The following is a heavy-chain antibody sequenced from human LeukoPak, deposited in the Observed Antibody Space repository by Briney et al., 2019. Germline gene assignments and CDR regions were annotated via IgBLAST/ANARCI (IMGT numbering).Heavy chain of an antibody. CDR1: GGSISSYY. Sequence: SETLSLTCTVSGGSISSYYWSWIRQPPGKGLEWIGYIYTSGSTNYNPSLKSRVTISVDTPKNQFSLKLSSVTAADTAVYYCARRGEPAAIGIWFDPWGQGTLVTVSS. V-gene: IGHV4-4*09. CDR3: ARRGEPAAIGIWFDP. D-gene: IGHD2-2*02. CDR2: IYTSGST. J-gene: IGHJ5*02.